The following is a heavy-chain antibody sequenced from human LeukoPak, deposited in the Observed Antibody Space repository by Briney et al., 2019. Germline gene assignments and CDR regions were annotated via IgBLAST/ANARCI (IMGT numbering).Heavy chain of an antibody. CDR3: AKSSDGYNYLPL. CDR1: GFAFSSYG. V-gene: IGHV3-30*02. J-gene: IGHJ4*02. CDR2: IRSDGSYT. Sequence: GGSLRLSCEASGFAFSSYGFHWVLQAPGKGLEWVAFIRSDGSYTSHADSVMGRFTVSRDNSKNTLYLQMNSLRPEDTAVYYCAKSSDGYNYLPLWGQGTLVTVSS. D-gene: IGHD5-24*01.